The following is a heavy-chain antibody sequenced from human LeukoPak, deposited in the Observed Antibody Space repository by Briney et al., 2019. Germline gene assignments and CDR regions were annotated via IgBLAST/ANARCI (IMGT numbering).Heavy chain of an antibody. CDR3: ALYVTYDFDL. Sequence: PGGPREPSWAAPGSPLGNAWMSWFGQPQGRGLDGVGRIKSKTDGGTTDYAAPVKGRFTISRDDSKNTLYLQMNSLKTEDTAVYYCALYVTYDFDLWGRGTLVTVSS. CDR1: GSPLGNAW. J-gene: IGHJ2*01. CDR2: IKSKTDGGTT. V-gene: IGHV3-15*01. D-gene: IGHD3-16*01.